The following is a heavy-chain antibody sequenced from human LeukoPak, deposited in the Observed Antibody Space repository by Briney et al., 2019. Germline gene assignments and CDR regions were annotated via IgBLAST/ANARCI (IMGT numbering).Heavy chain of an antibody. J-gene: IGHJ4*02. CDR3: TRGRTFSGTYEGSN. D-gene: IGHD1-26*01. Sequence: GASVKVSCKASGGTFSSYAISWVRQAPGQGLEWMGGIIPIFGTANYAQKFQGRVTITADESTSTAYMELSSLRSEDTATYYCTRGRTFSGTYEGSNWGQGTLVTVSS. CDR1: GGTFSSYA. V-gene: IGHV1-69*13. CDR2: IIPIFGTA.